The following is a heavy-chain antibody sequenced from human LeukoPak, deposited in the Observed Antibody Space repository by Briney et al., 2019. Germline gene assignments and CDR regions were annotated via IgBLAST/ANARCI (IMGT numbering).Heavy chain of an antibody. CDR3: AKDTSPRYFDWLLQGLLFDY. Sequence: SGGSLRLSCAASGFTFSSYATSWVRQAPGKGLEWVSAISGSGGSTYYADSVKGRFTISRDNSKNTLYLQMNSLRAEDTAVYYCAKDTSPRYFDWLLQGLLFDYWGQGTLVTVSS. J-gene: IGHJ4*02. CDR1: GFTFSSYA. CDR2: ISGSGGST. V-gene: IGHV3-23*01. D-gene: IGHD3-9*01.